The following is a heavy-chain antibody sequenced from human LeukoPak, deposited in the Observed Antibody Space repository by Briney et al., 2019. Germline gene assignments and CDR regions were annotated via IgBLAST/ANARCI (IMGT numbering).Heavy chain of an antibody. J-gene: IGHJ4*02. Sequence: ASVKVSCHASGYTFPSYGFSWVRPAPGQGLEWMGWLSTYYGNTNYSQKLQDRVTMTTDTSTSTAYMELTSLRSDDTAVYYCARVYSTNYYGSGDRPFLFDYWGQGTVVTVSS. D-gene: IGHD3-10*01. V-gene: IGHV1-18*01. CDR1: GYTFPSYG. CDR2: LSTYYGNT. CDR3: ARVYSTNYYGSGDRPFLFDY.